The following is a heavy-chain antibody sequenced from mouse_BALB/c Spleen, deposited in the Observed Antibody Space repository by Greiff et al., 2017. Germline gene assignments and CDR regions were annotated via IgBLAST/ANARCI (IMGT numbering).Heavy chain of an antibody. CDR1: GDSITSGY. D-gene: IGHD1-1*01. V-gene: IGHV3-8*02. CDR2: ISYSGST. Sequence: EVKLMESGPSLVKPSQTLSLTCSVTGDSITSGYWNWIRKFPGNKLEYMGYISYSGSTYYNPSLKSRISITRDTSKNQYYLQLNSVTTEDTATYYCARYSVVATGYFDYWGQGTTLTVSS. CDR3: ARYSVVATGYFDY. J-gene: IGHJ2*01.